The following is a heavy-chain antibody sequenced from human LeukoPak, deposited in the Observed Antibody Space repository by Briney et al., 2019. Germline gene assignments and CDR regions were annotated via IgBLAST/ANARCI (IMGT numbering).Heavy chain of an antibody. CDR3: ARGGAVTYYYYYMDV. CDR2: INWNGGST. Sequence: GGSLRLSCAASGFTFDDYGMIWVRQAPGKGLEWVSGINWNGGSTGYADSVKGRFTISRDNAKNSLYLKMNSLRAEDTALYYCARGGAVTYYYYYMDVWGKGTTVTVSS. CDR1: GFTFDDYG. D-gene: IGHD4-17*01. J-gene: IGHJ6*03. V-gene: IGHV3-20*04.